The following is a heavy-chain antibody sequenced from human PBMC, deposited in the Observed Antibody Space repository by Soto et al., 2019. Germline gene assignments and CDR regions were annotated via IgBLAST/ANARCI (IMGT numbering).Heavy chain of an antibody. CDR1: GGTFSSYA. D-gene: IGHD2-21*02. J-gene: IGHJ5*02. V-gene: IGHV1-69*01. Sequence: QVQLVQSGAEVKKPGSSVKVSCKASGGTFSSYAISWVRQAPGQGLEWMGGIIPIFGTANYAQKFQGRVTITAHESKSTAYMELSSLRCEDTAVYYCARAEYCGGDCYSGFDPWGQGTLVTVSS. CDR3: ARAEYCGGDCYSGFDP. CDR2: IIPIFGTA.